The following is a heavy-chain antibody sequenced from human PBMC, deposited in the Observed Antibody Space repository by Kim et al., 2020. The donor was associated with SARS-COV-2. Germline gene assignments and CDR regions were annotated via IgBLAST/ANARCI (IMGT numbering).Heavy chain of an antibody. D-gene: IGHD3-10*01. Sequence: GGSLRLSCAASGFTFSNYGMHWVRQAPGKGLEWVSVISHDGSNKDYADSVRGRFTISRDNSKNTLYLQMNSLRVEDTAVCYCAKDFEFGEHSYGRDVWAKGTTFTVSS. CDR2: ISHDGSNK. CDR3: AKDFEFGEHSYGRDV. V-gene: IGHV3-30*18. CDR1: GFTFSNYG. J-gene: IGHJ6*04.